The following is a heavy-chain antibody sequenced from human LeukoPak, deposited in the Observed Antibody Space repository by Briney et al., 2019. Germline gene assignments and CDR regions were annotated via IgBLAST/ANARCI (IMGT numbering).Heavy chain of an antibody. D-gene: IGHD2-8*01. Sequence: GGSLRLSCAASGFTFTNYAMSWVRQTPGKGLGWVSSISSSSSYIYYADSVKGRFTISRDNAKNSLYLQMNSLRAEDTAVYYCARDFGGYCTNGVCYTVFDYWGQGALVTVSS. CDR1: GFTFTNYA. CDR3: ARDFGGYCTNGVCYTVFDY. J-gene: IGHJ4*02. CDR2: ISSSSSYI. V-gene: IGHV3-21*01.